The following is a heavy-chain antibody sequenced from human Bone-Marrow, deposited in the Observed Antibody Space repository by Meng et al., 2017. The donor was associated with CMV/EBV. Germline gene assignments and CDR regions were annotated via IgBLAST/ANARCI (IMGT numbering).Heavy chain of an antibody. J-gene: IGHJ4*02. V-gene: IGHV3-23*01. CDR1: GFTFSSYA. CDR2: ISGSGGST. D-gene: IGHD3-22*01. CDR3: AKRRDYYDSSGYSY. Sequence: GGSLRLSCAASGFTFSSYAMSWVRQAPGKGLEWVSAISGSGGSTYYADSVKGRFTISRDNSKNTLYLQMYSLRAEDTAVYYCAKRRDYYDSSGYSYWGQGTLVTVSS.